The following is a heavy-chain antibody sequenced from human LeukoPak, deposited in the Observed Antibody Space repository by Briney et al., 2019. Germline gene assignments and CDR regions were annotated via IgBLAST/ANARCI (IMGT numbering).Heavy chain of an antibody. CDR3: ARADSYGDYDY. J-gene: IGHJ4*02. CDR1: GYTFTNYY. CDR2: IDPTGGST. D-gene: IGHD4-17*01. Sequence: EASVKVSCKASGYTFTNYYMHWVRQAPGQGLEWMGIIDPTGGSTTYAQKFQGRVTVTRDMSTTTVYMELSSLRSEDTAVYYCARADSYGDYDYWGQGTLVTVSS. V-gene: IGHV1-46*01.